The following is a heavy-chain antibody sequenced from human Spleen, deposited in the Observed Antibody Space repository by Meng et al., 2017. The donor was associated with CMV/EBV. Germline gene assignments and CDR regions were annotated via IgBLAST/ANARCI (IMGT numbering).Heavy chain of an antibody. V-gene: IGHV3-30*02. D-gene: IGHD3-3*01. CDR3: AKSGGLEWLFADY. CDR1: GFTFSNYG. Sequence: GESLKISCTASGFTFSNYGMHWVRQAPGKGLEWVAFIRYDGRNKNYADSVKGRFTISRDNSKNTLFLQMNSLRAEDTAVYYCAKSGGLEWLFADYWGQGTLVTVSS. J-gene: IGHJ4*02. CDR2: IRYDGRNK.